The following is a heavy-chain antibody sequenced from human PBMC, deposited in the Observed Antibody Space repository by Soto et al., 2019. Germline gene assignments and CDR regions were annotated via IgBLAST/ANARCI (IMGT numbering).Heavy chain of an antibody. CDR2: ISGSGDSA. CDR3: AKGSSLAGTTSLLPR. V-gene: IGHV3-23*01. D-gene: IGHD1-7*01. J-gene: IGHJ4*02. Sequence: GKGLEWVSTISGSGDSAYFADSVKGRFTISRDNSKNILNLQMSALRAEDTAVYFCAKGSSLAGTTSLLPRWGQGTLVTVSS.